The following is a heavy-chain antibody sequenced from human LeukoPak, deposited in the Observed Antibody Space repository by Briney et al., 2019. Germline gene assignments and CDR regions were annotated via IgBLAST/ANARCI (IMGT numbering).Heavy chain of an antibody. CDR2: IYYSGST. Sequence: SETLSLTCTVSGGSISSYYWSWIRQPPGKGLEWIGYIYYSGSTNYNPSLKSRVTISVDTSKSQFSLKLSSVTAADTAVYYCARSVGATTPFDYWGQGALVTVSS. V-gene: IGHV4-59*01. CDR3: ARSVGATTPFDY. D-gene: IGHD1-26*01. CDR1: GGSISSYY. J-gene: IGHJ4*02.